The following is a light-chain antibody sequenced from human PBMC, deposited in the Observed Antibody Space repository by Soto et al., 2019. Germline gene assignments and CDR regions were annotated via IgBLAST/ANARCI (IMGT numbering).Light chain of an antibody. J-gene: IGLJ1*01. CDR3: NSFATSTSYV. Sequence: QSALTQPASVSGSPGQSITISCTGTSSDVGAYNHVSRYQQHPDKAPKLLIFGVTNRPSGVSARFSGSKSGNTASLTISGLQPEDEADYYCNSFATSTSYVFGTGTKLTVL. CDR1: SSDVGAYNH. V-gene: IGLV2-14*01. CDR2: GVT.